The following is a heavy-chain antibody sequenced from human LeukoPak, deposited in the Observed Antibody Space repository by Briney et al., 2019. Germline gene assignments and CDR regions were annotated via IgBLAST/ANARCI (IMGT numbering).Heavy chain of an antibody. J-gene: IGHJ4*02. CDR2: LSGSGTTT. Sequence: GGSLRLSCAASGFTFSNYGMHWVRQAPGKGLEWVSALSGSGTTTYYADSVKGRFTIFRDISKNTLYLQMNSLRAEDTAVYYCAKPISAASGTDFDYWGQGTLVTVSS. D-gene: IGHD6-13*01. V-gene: IGHV3-23*01. CDR3: AKPISAASGTDFDY. CDR1: GFTFSNYG.